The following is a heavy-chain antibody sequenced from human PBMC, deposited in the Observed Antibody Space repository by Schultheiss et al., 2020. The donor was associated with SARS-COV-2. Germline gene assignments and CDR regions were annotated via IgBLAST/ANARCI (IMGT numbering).Heavy chain of an antibody. V-gene: IGHV1-46*04. D-gene: IGHD4-17*01. Sequence: ASVKVSCKASGYTFTSHYMHWVRQAPGQGLDWMGMINPTTGSTYYAQKLQGRVTMTRDTSTSTVYMELSSLRSDDTAVYYCARDRAVKSVGMDVWGQGTTVTVSS. CDR3: ARDRAVKSVGMDV. J-gene: IGHJ6*02. CDR1: GYTFTSHY. CDR2: INPTTGST.